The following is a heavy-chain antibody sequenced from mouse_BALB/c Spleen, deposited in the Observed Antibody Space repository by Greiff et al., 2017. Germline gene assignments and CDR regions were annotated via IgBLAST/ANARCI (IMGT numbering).Heavy chain of an antibody. Sequence: EVKLLESGPGLVKPSQSLSLTCTVTGYSITSYYAWNWIRQFPGNKLEWMGYISYSGSTSYNPSLKSRISITRDTSKNQFFLQLNSVTTEDTATYYCAGPPAWFAYWGQGTLVTVSA. V-gene: IGHV3-2*02. CDR1: GYSITSYYA. CDR3: AGPPAWFAY. J-gene: IGHJ3*01. CDR2: ISYSGST.